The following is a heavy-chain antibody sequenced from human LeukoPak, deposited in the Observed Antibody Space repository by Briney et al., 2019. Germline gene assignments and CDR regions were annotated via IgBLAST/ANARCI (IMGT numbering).Heavy chain of an antibody. J-gene: IGHJ4*02. CDR1: GFTFSRYA. D-gene: IGHD2-15*01. CDR3: ARGYCSGGSGSTIDY. Sequence: GRSLRLSRAASGFTFSRYAMHWVRPAPGKGLGWVAVISYDGSNKYYADSVKGRFTISRDNSKNTLYLQMNSLRAEDTAVYYCARGYCSGGSGSTIDYWGQGTLVTVSS. CDR2: ISYDGSNK. V-gene: IGHV3-30-3*01.